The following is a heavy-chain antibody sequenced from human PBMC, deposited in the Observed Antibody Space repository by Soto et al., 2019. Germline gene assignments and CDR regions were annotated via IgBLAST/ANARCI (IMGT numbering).Heavy chain of an antibody. Sequence: GGSLRLSCAASGFTFSSYSMNWVRQAPGKGLEWVSYISGSGTTIYYADSVKGRFTVSRDNAKNSLYLQMNSRRAEDMAVYYCARTWYTSGWGWFDPWGQGTLVTVSS. V-gene: IGHV3-48*01. CDR3: ARTWYTSGWGWFDP. CDR2: ISGSGTTI. CDR1: GFTFSSYS. J-gene: IGHJ5*02. D-gene: IGHD6-19*01.